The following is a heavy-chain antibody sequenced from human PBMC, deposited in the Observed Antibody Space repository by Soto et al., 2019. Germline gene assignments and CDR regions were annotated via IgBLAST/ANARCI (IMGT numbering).Heavy chain of an antibody. CDR1: GGTFSSYA. D-gene: IGHD2-8*01. CDR3: ASSPPENGILYSTALFDY. Sequence: QVQLVQSGAEVKKPGSSVKVSCKASGGTFSSYAISWVRQAPGQGLEWMGGIIPIFGTANYAQKFQGRVMITADESTSTAYMELSSLRSEDTAVYYCASSPPENGILYSTALFDYWGQGTLVTVSS. J-gene: IGHJ4*02. V-gene: IGHV1-69*01. CDR2: IIPIFGTA.